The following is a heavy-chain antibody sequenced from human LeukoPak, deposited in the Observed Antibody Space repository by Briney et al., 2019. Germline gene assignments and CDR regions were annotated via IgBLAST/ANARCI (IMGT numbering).Heavy chain of an antibody. D-gene: IGHD2-2*01. V-gene: IGHV1-18*01. CDR2: FSAYNGNT. Sequence: ASVKVSCKASGYTFTSYGISWVRQAPGQGLEWMGWFSAYNGNTNYAQKLQGRVTMTTDTSTCTAYMELRSLRSDDTAVYYCARDGDIVVVPAATYNWFDPWGQGTLVTVSS. J-gene: IGHJ5*02. CDR1: GYTFTSYG. CDR3: ARDGDIVVVPAATYNWFDP.